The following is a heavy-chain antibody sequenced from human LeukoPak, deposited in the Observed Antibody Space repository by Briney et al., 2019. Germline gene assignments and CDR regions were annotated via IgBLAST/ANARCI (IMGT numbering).Heavy chain of an antibody. J-gene: IGHJ4*02. Sequence: PSETLSLTCAVYGGSLSGYYWSWIRQPPGKGLEWVGEINHSGSTNYNPSLKSRVTISVDTSKNQFSLKLGSVTAADTAVYYCARGNYDYVWGGIDYWGQGTLVTVSS. CDR2: INHSGST. V-gene: IGHV4-34*01. CDR1: GGSLSGYY. D-gene: IGHD3-16*01. CDR3: ARGNYDYVWGGIDY.